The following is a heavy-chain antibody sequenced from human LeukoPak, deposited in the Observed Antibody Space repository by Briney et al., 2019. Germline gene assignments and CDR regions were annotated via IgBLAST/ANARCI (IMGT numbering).Heavy chain of an antibody. CDR2: TGTT. D-gene: IGHD2-2*01. CDR3: ARHGPAGDQQLTPYWYFDL. J-gene: IGHJ2*01. V-gene: IGHV4-39*01. Sequence: SETLSLTCTLSGGSPATTILLGLDPPAPTEGAGVDYTGTTYYNPSLKSPVTISVDTSKNQFSLKVNSVTAADTAVYYCARHGPAGDQQLTPYWYFDLWGRGTLVTVSS. CDR1: GGSPATTIL.